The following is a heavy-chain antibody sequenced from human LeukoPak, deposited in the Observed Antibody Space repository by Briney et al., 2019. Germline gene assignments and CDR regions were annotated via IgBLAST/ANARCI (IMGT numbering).Heavy chain of an antibody. V-gene: IGHV3-21*01. CDR3: ARDLFSARYSSSSPKTDC. J-gene: IGHJ4*02. D-gene: IGHD6-13*01. CDR2: ISSSSSYI. Sequence: GGSLRLSCTASGFTFSSYAMSWVRQAPGKGLEWVSSISSSSSYIYYADSVKGRFTISRDNAKNSLYLQMNSLRAEDTAVYYCARDLFSARYSSSSPKTDCWGQGTLVTVSS. CDR1: GFTFSSYA.